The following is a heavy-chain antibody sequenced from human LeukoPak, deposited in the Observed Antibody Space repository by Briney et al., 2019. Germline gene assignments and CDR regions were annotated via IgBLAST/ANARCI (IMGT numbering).Heavy chain of an antibody. J-gene: IGHJ1*01. CDR2: ISNTGGST. Sequence: GGSLRLSCAASGFSFNTYAMSWVRQAPGKGLERVSAISNTGGSTYYADSVKGRFTISRDKSKNTLSLQMNSLRAEDTAVYYCAQQVGYCSSGSCYFTYWGQGTLVTVPS. CDR1: GFSFNTYA. V-gene: IGHV3-23*01. CDR3: AQQVGYCSSGSCYFTY. D-gene: IGHD2-15*01.